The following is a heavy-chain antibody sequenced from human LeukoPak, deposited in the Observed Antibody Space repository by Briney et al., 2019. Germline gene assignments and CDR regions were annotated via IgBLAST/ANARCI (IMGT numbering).Heavy chain of an antibody. CDR1: GYAIVSGGFS. CDR3: ARSRQASGLFSS. V-gene: IGHV4-30-2*01. Sequence: PSQTLSLTCTVSGYAIVSGGFSWNWIRQPPGKGLEWIGCIYDRGPAHYNPSLKSRFTISVDRPKNQFFLNVTSLTAADTAVYYCARSRQASGLFSSWGQGTLVVVSS. J-gene: IGHJ5*02. CDR2: IYDRGPA. D-gene: IGHD3-10*01.